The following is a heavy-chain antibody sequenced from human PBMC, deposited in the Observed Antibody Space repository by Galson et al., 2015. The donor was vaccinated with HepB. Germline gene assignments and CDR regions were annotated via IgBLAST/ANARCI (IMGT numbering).Heavy chain of an antibody. CDR3: ARGSFGLVATIAGAAFDI. D-gene: IGHD5-24*01. V-gene: IGHV3-33*01. J-gene: IGHJ3*02. CDR1: GFTFSSYG. Sequence: SLRLSCAASGFTFSSYGMHWVRQAPGKGLEWVAVIRYDGSNKYYADSVKGRFTISRDNSKNTLYLQMNSLRAEDTAVYYCARGSFGLVATIAGAAFDIWGQGTMVTVSS. CDR2: IRYDGSNK.